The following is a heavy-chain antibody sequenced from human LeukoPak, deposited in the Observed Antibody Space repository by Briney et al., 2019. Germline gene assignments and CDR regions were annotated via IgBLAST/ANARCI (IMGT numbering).Heavy chain of an antibody. Sequence: SETLSLTCAVYGGSFSGYYWSWIRQPPGKGLEWIGEINHSGSTNYNPSLKSRVTISVDTSKNQFSLKLSSVTAADTAAYYCARGGVVVVTAIGYWGQGTLVTVSS. D-gene: IGHD2-21*02. CDR1: GGSFSGYY. CDR3: ARGGVVVVTAIGY. CDR2: INHSGST. J-gene: IGHJ4*02. V-gene: IGHV4-34*01.